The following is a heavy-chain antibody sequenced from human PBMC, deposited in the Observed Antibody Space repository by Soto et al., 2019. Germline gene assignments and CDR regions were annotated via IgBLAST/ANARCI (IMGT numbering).Heavy chain of an antibody. Sequence: ASGKVSCKASGYTFTNYGISWVRQAPGNGPEWMGRMNPNSGNTGYAQKFQGRVIMTRNTSISTAYMELSSLRSEDTAVYYCARSLAIFGVVTNYYYYYGMDVWGQGTTVTVSS. J-gene: IGHJ6*02. CDR1: GYTFTNYG. D-gene: IGHD3-3*01. CDR2: MNPNSGNT. V-gene: IGHV1-8*02. CDR3: ARSLAIFGVVTNYYYYYGMDV.